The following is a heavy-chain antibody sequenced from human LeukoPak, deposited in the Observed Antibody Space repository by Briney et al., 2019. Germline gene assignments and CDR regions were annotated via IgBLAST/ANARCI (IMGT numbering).Heavy chain of an antibody. CDR1: GFTFGSYG. Sequence: GGSLRLSCAASGFTFGSYGMHWVRQAPGKGLEWVAVISYDGSNKYYADSVKGRFTISRDNSKNTLYLQMNSLRAEDTAVYYCAKDSSSSQDYWGQGTLVTVSS. D-gene: IGHD6-13*01. CDR3: AKDSSSSQDY. J-gene: IGHJ4*02. V-gene: IGHV3-30*18. CDR2: ISYDGSNK.